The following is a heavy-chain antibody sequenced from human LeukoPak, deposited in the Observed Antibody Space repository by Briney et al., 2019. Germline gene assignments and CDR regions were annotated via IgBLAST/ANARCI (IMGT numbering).Heavy chain of an antibody. CDR2: IYRCGVTE. CDR1: GYTFTNYN. V-gene: IGHV1-46*01. CDR3: VRGGYNEGGF. D-gene: IGHD5-24*01. Sequence: ASVRVSCKASGYTFTNYNIHWVRQAPGQGLEWMAIIYRCGVTETYTQKFQGRVTVTRDTSTSTVYMELSSLRSEDTAVYYCVRGGYNEGGFWGQGTLVTVSS. J-gene: IGHJ4*02.